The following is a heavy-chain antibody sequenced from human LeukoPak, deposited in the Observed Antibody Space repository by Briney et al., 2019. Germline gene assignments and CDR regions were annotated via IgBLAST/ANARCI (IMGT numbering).Heavy chain of an antibody. CDR1: RFTVSSNY. D-gene: IGHD3-10*01. CDR3: ARDPGYGSGSYVDY. J-gene: IGHJ4*02. CDR2: ISGSSAYI. V-gene: IGHV3-21*01. Sequence: GGSLRLSCAASRFTVSSNYMNWVRQAPGKGLEWVSSISGSSAYIHYADSVKGRFTISRDNAKNSLYLQMNSLRAEDTAVYYCARDPGYGSGSYVDYWGQGTLVTVSS.